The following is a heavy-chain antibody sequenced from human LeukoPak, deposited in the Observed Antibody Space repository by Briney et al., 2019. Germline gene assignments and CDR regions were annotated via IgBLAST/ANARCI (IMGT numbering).Heavy chain of an antibody. D-gene: IGHD6-13*01. CDR2: IYHSGRT. CDR3: ARGWTAAAYFDY. Sequence: SETLSLTCAVSGGSISSGGYSWSWIRQPPGKGLGWIGYIYHSGRTYYNPSLKSRVTISVDRSKNQFSLKLSSVTAADTAVYYCARGWTAAAYFDYWGQGTLVTVSS. J-gene: IGHJ4*02. CDR1: GGSISSGGYS. V-gene: IGHV4-30-2*01.